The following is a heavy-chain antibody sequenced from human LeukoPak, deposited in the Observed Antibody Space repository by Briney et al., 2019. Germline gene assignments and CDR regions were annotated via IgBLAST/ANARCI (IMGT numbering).Heavy chain of an antibody. J-gene: IGHJ4*02. CDR2: INHSGST. Sequence: SETLSLTCTVSGGSISSYYWSWIRQPPGKGLEWIGEINHSGSTNYNPSLKSRVTISVDTSKNQFSLKLSSVTAADTAVYYCARHVSAVAGPFDYWGQGTLVTVSS. CDR3: ARHVSAVAGPFDY. CDR1: GGSISSYY. D-gene: IGHD6-19*01. V-gene: IGHV4-34*01.